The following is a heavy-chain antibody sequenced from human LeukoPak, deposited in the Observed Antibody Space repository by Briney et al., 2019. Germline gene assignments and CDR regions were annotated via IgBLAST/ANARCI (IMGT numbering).Heavy chain of an antibody. CDR3: ARSYGEQYELDY. CDR2: INPNSGGT. CDR1: GYTFTSYD. D-gene: IGHD4-17*01. Sequence: ASVKVSCKASGYTFTSYDINWVRQAPGHGLEWMGWINPNSGGTNYAQKFQGRVTMTRDTSISTAYMDLSRLRSDDTAVYYCARSYGEQYELDYWGQGTLVTVSS. V-gene: IGHV1-2*02. J-gene: IGHJ4*02.